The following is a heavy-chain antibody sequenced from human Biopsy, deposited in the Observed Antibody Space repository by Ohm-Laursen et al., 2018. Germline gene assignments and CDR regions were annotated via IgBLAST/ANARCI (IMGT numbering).Heavy chain of an antibody. CDR3: ARGQDYGGNKAFDI. J-gene: IGHJ3*02. D-gene: IGHD4-23*01. CDR2: IYSSGIT. Sequence: GTLSPTCTVSGGSMIHYYWNWIRQSPGKGLEWIAYIYSSGITNYNPSLKSRLTISIDTSKNQFSLKLNSMTTADTAVYYCARGQDYGGNKAFDIWGQGTKVTVSP. V-gene: IGHV4-59*01. CDR1: GGSMIHYY.